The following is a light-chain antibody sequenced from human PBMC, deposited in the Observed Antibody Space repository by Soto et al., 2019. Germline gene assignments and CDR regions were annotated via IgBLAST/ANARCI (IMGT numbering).Light chain of an antibody. CDR1: QSISSS. V-gene: IGKV1-39*01. CDR2: AAS. Sequence: DIQMTQSPSSLSASVGDRVTITCRASQSISSSLNWYQQKPGKAPKLLIYAASSLQSGVPSRFSGSGSGTDFTLTISSLQPEDFATYYCLQSYSTPITFGHGKRLEIK. J-gene: IGKJ5*01. CDR3: LQSYSTPIT.